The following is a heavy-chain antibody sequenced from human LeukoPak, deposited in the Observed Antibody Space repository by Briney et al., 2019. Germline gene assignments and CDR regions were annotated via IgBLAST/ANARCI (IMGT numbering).Heavy chain of an antibody. Sequence: SQTLSLTCTVSGGSISSGGYYWSWIRQHPGKGLEWIGYIYYSGSTYYNPSLKSRVTLSVDTSKNQFSLKLSSVTAADTAVYFCASGGFGSSTSGRPFDYWGQGTLVTVSS. CDR2: IYYSGST. D-gene: IGHD2-2*01. V-gene: IGHV4-31*03. CDR1: GGSISSGGYY. CDR3: ASGGFGSSTSGRPFDY. J-gene: IGHJ4*02.